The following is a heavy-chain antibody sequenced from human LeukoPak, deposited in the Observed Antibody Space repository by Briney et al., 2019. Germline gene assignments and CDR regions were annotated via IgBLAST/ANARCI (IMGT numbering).Heavy chain of an antibody. CDR3: ARQLTSQYWYFDL. Sequence: PGESLKISCKGSGYSFSTYWIGWVRQMPGKGLEWMGIIYPGDSDARYSPSFQGQVTVSADKSISTAYLQWSSLKASDTAMYYCARQLTSQYWYFDLWGRGTLVTVSS. CDR2: IYPGDSDA. J-gene: IGHJ2*01. CDR1: GYSFSTYW. V-gene: IGHV5-51*01. D-gene: IGHD1-1*01.